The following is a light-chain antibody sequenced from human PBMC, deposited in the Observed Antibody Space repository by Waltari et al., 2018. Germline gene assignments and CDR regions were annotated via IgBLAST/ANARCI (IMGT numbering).Light chain of an antibody. CDR2: AVN. CDR3: CSYAGGSTPWV. J-gene: IGLJ3*02. Sequence: QSALTQPASVSGSPGQSIPISCPGTSSDVWRYTLVSCSQQYPGKAPKHMIFAVNKRPSGVSHRFSGSKSGNTASLTISGLQAEDEADYYCCSYAGGSTPWVFGGGTKLTVL. V-gene: IGLV2-23*02. CDR1: SSDVWRYTL.